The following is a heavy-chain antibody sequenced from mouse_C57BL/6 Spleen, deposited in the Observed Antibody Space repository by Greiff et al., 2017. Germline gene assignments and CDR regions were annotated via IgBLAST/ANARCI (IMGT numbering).Heavy chain of an antibody. CDR1: GYTFTSYW. CDR2: IHPNSGST. CDR3: ARSPNYYGSSYYFDY. V-gene: IGHV1-64*01. J-gene: IGHJ2*01. Sequence: QVQLQQPGAELVKPGASVKLSCKASGYTFTSYWMHWVKQRPGHGLEWIGMIHPNSGSTNYNEKFKSKATLTVDKSSSTAYMQLSSLTSEDSAVYYCARSPNYYGSSYYFDYWGQGTTLTVSS. D-gene: IGHD1-1*01.